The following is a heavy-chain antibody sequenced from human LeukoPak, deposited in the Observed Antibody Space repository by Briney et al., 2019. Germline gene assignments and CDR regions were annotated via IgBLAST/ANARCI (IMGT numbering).Heavy chain of an antibody. CDR3: ARDPWQVSGSYFDY. Sequence: SVKVSCKASGGTFSSYAISWVRQAPGQGLEWMGGIIPIFGTANYAQKFQGRVTITADKSTSTAYMELSSLRSEDTAVYYCARDPWQVSGSYFDYWGQGTLVTVSS. CDR1: GGTFSSYA. D-gene: IGHD1-26*01. V-gene: IGHV1-69*06. J-gene: IGHJ4*02. CDR2: IIPIFGTA.